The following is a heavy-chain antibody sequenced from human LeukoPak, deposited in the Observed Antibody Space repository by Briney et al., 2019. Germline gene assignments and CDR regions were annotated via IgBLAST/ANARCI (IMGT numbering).Heavy chain of an antibody. V-gene: IGHV4-59*01. Sequence: SETLSLTCTVSGGSISSYYWSWIRQPPGKGLEWIGYIYYSGSTNYNPSLKSRVTISVDTSKNQFSLKLSSVTAADTAVYYCARDLGIAAAGTRYYCYMDVWGKGTTVTVSS. CDR1: GGSISSYY. J-gene: IGHJ6*03. D-gene: IGHD6-13*01. CDR3: ARDLGIAAAGTRYYCYMDV. CDR2: IYYSGST.